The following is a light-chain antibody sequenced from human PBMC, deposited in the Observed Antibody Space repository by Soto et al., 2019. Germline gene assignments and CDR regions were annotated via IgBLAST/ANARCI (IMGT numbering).Light chain of an antibody. V-gene: IGLV2-14*01. CDR1: SSDIGPYNY. CDR2: EVT. CDR3: SSYSSSATPYV. Sequence: QSALTQPASVSGSPGQSITISCIGTSSDIGPYNYVSWYQQHPDKAPKLILYEVTNRPSGASDRFSGSKSGNAAFLTISGLXAEDEADYYCSSYSSSATPYVFGTGTKVTVL. J-gene: IGLJ1*01.